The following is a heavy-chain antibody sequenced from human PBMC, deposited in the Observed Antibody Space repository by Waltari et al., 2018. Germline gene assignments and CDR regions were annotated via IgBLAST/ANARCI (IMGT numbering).Heavy chain of an antibody. CDR3: AILGYSGYDLGLGIRGGMDV. CDR1: GFTFSSYS. CDR2: ISSSSSYI. J-gene: IGHJ6*02. V-gene: IGHV3-21*01. D-gene: IGHD5-12*01. Sequence: EVQLVESGGGLVKPGGSLRLSCAASGFTFSSYSMNWVRQAPGKGLEWVSSISSSSSYIYYADSVKGRFTISRDNTKNSLYLQMNSLRAEDTAVYYCAILGYSGYDLGLGIRGGMDVWGQGTTVTVSS.